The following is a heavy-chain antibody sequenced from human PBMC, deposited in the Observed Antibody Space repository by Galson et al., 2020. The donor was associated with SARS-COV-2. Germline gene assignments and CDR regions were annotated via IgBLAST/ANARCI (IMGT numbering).Heavy chain of an antibody. CDR2: INHSGST. CDR1: GGSFSGYY. J-gene: IGHJ6*02. Sequence: ETSETLSLTCAVYGGSFSGYYWTWIRQAPGEGLEWIGEINHSGSTTYNPSLKSRVTISVDTSKNQFSLEMSSVTAADTAVYYCARGRPSSYGSGSYFIYYYHYGMDVWGLGTTVTVSS. D-gene: IGHD3-10*01. CDR3: ARGRPSSYGSGSYFIYYYHYGMDV. V-gene: IGHV4-34*01.